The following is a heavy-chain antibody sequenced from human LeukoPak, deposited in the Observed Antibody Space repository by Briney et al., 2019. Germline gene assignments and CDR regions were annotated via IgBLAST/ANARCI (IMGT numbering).Heavy chain of an antibody. CDR2: ISGSGGST. CDR1: GFTFSSYA. V-gene: IGHV3-23*01. Sequence: GGSPRLSCAASGFTFSSYAMSWVRQAPGKGLEWVSAISGSGGSTYYADSVKGRFTISRDNSKNTLYLQMNSLRAEDTAVYYCAKDLWDDPAASFDYWGQGTLVTVSS. CDR3: AKDLWDDPAASFDY. D-gene: IGHD2-2*01. J-gene: IGHJ4*02.